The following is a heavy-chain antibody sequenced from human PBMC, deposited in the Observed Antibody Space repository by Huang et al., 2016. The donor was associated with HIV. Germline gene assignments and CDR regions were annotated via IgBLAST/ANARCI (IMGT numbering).Heavy chain of an antibody. CDR2: MIPNSGQT. V-gene: IGHV1-8*01. CDR3: VRGWYIAALPYFDY. J-gene: IGHJ4*02. Sequence: QVQLVQSGAEVRKPGAAVKVSCEASGYSFASYDINWVRQATGQGLEWLGAMIPNSGQTGYAQKFQGRVTMTRNTSISTAYMELSSLRSESTAKYFCVRGWYIAALPYFDYWGQGTLVTVSS. D-gene: IGHD6-6*01. CDR1: GYSFASYD.